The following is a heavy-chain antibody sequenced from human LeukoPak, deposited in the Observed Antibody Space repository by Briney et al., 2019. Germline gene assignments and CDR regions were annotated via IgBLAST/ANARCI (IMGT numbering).Heavy chain of an antibody. D-gene: IGHD6-13*01. V-gene: IGHV1-18*01. CDR3: ARDKVIASAGTPNWFDP. Sequence: ASVTVSCKASGYTFNSFGVSWVRQAPGQGLEWMGWISAYDGNTNYEQKFQGRVTMTTDTSTRTAYMELRSLTSDDTAVYYCARDKVIASAGTPNWFDPWGQGTQVTV. J-gene: IGHJ5*02. CDR1: GYTFNSFG. CDR2: ISAYDGNT.